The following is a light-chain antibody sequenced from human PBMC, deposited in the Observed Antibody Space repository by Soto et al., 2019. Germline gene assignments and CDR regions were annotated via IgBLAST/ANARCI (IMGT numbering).Light chain of an antibody. CDR1: SSNIGAGYD. CDR2: GNS. J-gene: IGLJ3*02. V-gene: IGLV1-40*01. Sequence: VLTQPPSVSGAPGQRVTISCTGSSSNIGAGYDVHWYQQLPGTAPKLLIYGNSNRPSGVPDRFSGSKSGTSASLAITGLQAEDDADYYCQSYDSSLSGWVFGGGTKLTVL. CDR3: QSYDSSLSGWV.